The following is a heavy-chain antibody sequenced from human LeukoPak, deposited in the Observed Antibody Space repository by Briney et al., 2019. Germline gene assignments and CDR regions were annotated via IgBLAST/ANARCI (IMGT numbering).Heavy chain of an antibody. Sequence: SETLSLTCTVSGGSISSGGYYWSWIRQHPGKGLEWIGYIYYSGSTYYNPSLKSRVTISVDTSKNQFSLKLSSVTAADTAVYYCARDLASSTTHYGMDVWGQGTTVTVSS. CDR2: IYYSGST. CDR3: ARDLASSTTHYGMDV. V-gene: IGHV4-61*08. J-gene: IGHJ6*02. D-gene: IGHD2-2*01. CDR1: GGSISSGGYY.